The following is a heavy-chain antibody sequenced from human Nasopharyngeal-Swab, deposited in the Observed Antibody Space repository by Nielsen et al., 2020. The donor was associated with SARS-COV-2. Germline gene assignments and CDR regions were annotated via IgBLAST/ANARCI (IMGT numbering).Heavy chain of an antibody. J-gene: IGHJ6*02. CDR1: GFTFDDYG. Sequence: GESLKISCAASGFTFDDYGMSWVRQAPGKGLEWVSGINWNGGSTGYADSVKGRFTISRDSAKNSLYLQMNSLRAEDTALYHCARGTRYDFWSGYSFYYYYGMDVWGQGTTVTVSS. D-gene: IGHD3-3*01. CDR3: ARGTRYDFWSGYSFYYYYGMDV. CDR2: INWNGGST. V-gene: IGHV3-20*01.